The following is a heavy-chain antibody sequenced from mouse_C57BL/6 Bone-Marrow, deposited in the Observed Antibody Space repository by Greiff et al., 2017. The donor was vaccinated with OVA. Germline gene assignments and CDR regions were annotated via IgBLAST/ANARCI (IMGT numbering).Heavy chain of an antibody. V-gene: IGHV1-15*01. CDR3: TRGYSNYYAMDY. D-gene: IGHD2-5*01. Sequence: QVQLQQPGAELVRPGASVTLSCKASGYTFTDYEMHWVKQTPVHGLEWIGAIDPETGGTAYNQKFKGKAILTVDKSSSTAYMELRSLTSEDSAVYCCTRGYSNYYAMDYWGQGTSVTVSS. CDR1: GYTFTDYE. CDR2: IDPETGGT. J-gene: IGHJ4*01.